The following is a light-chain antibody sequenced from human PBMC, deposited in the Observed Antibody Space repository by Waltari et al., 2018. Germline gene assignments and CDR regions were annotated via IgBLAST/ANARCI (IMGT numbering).Light chain of an antibody. V-gene: IGKV3-15*01. J-gene: IGKJ1*01. CDR2: GAS. CDR3: QQYNNWPPWT. Sequence: EIVMTQSPATLSVSPGERATLSCRASQSVSSNLAWYQQKPGLAPRLLIYGASTRATGIPARCSGSGSGTEFTLTISSLQSEDFAVYYCQQYNNWPPWTFGQGTKVEIK. CDR1: QSVSSN.